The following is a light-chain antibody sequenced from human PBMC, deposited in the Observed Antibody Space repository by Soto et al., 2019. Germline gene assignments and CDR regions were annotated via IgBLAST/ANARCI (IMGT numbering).Light chain of an antibody. J-gene: IGKJ1*01. CDR2: AAS. Sequence: EILMTQSPATLSVSPGERATLSCRASQRVSSNLAWYQQKPGQAPRLLIYAASTRATVIPVRFSGSGSGTEFTLTISSLHSEDFAVYSCQQYNVWPWTFGQGTKVEI. CDR3: QQYNVWPWT. V-gene: IGKV3-15*01. CDR1: QRVSSN.